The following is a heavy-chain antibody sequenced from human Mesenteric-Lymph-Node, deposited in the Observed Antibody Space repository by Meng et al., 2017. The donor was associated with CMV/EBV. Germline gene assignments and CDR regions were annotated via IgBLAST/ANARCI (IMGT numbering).Heavy chain of an antibody. J-gene: IGHJ4*02. CDR1: GFIFSNYA. V-gene: IGHV3-23*01. Sequence: LSLTCAASGFIFSNYAMSWVRQAPGKGPEWVSTINDGGGRTFYADSVKGRCTISRDTSKNTLYLQMNSLRGEDTAVYYCAKGPTYSSGWYYFDYWGQGTLVTVSS. D-gene: IGHD6-19*01. CDR3: AKGPTYSSGWYYFDY. CDR2: INDGGGRT.